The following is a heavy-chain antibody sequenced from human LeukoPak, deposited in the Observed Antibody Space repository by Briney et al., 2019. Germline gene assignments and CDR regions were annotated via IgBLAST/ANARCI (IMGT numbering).Heavy chain of an antibody. V-gene: IGHV3-11*05. J-gene: IGHJ5*02. D-gene: IGHD5-18*01. CDR3: ARARYGRTLLDL. Sequence: PGGSLRLSCASSGFIFSDYYMSWIRQAPGKGLECLSYISTDSSYANYADSVKGRFTISRDNAKNSLYLQMNSLRAEDTAVYYCARARYGRTLLDLWGQGTLVTVSP. CDR2: ISTDSSYA. CDR1: GFIFSDYY.